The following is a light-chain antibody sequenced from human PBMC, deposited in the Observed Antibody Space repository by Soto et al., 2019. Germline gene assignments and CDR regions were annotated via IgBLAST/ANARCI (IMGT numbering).Light chain of an antibody. CDR2: TAS. CDR1: QTISSW. CDR3: QQLNNYPRT. V-gene: IGKV1-9*01. J-gene: IGKJ1*01. Sequence: EIQMTQSPSTLSGSVGDRFTITCRASQTISSWLAWYQQKPGKAPKLLISTASTLQSGVPSRFSGSGSGTEFTLTISSLRPEDFATYYCQQLNNYPRTFGQGTKVDIK.